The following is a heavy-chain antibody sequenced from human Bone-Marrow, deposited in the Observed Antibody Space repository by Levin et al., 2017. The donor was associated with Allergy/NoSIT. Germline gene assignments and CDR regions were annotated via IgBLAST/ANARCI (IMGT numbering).Heavy chain of an antibody. CDR1: GFTFSTYT. D-gene: IGHD2-21*02. Sequence: SCAASGFTFSTYTMNWVRQAPGKGLEWVSSISYNSASIFYADSVKGRFTISRDNAENSLYLQMNSLRAEDTAVYYCARGQGMVTRHFDYWGQGTLVTVSS. CDR3: ARGQGMVTRHFDY. J-gene: IGHJ4*02. CDR2: ISYNSASI. V-gene: IGHV3-21*01.